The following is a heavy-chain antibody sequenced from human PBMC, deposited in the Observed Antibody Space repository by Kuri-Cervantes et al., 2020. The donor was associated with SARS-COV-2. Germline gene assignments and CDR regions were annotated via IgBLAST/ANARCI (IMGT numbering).Heavy chain of an antibody. D-gene: IGHD3-3*01. Sequence: ASVKVSCKASGYTFTSYYMHWVRQAPGQGLEWMGIINPSGGSTSYAQKFQGRVTMTRDTSTSTVYMELSSLRSEDTAVYYCAKGGDLVEWLSRPNDAFDIWGQGTMVTVSS. V-gene: IGHV1-46*01. J-gene: IGHJ3*02. CDR3: AKGGDLVEWLSRPNDAFDI. CDR2: INPSGGST. CDR1: GYTFTSYY.